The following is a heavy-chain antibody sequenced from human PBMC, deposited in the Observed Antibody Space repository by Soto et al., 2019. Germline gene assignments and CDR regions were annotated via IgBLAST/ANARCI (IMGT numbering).Heavy chain of an antibody. CDR2: ISAYNGNT. D-gene: IGHD6-19*01. Sequence: ASVKVSCKAPGYTFNSYGISWVRQAPGQGLEWMGWISAYNGNTNYAQKLQGRVTMTTDTSTSTAYMELRSLRSDDTAVYYCARVKSSGWFNWFDPWGQGTLVTVSS. V-gene: IGHV1-18*01. CDR3: ARVKSSGWFNWFDP. J-gene: IGHJ5*02. CDR1: GYTFNSYG.